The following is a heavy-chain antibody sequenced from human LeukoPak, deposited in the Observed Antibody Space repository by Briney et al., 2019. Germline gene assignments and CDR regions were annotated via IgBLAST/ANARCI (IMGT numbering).Heavy chain of an antibody. J-gene: IGHJ3*02. D-gene: IGHD2-2*01. V-gene: IGHV4-59*01. CDR3: ARDIPARDAFDI. CDR2: IYYSGST. CDR1: GGSISSYY. Sequence: PSETLSLTCTVSGGSISSYYWSWIRQPPGKGLEWIGYIYYSGSTNYNPSLKSRVTISVDTSKNQFSLKLSSVTAADTAVYYCARDIPARDAFDIWGQGTMVTVSS.